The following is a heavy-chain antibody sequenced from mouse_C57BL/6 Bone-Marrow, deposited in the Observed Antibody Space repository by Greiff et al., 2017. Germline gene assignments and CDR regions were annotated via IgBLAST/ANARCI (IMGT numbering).Heavy chain of an antibody. D-gene: IGHD1-1*01. J-gene: IGHJ1*03. CDR1: GYTFTSYG. Sequence: QVQLQQSGAELARPGASVKLSCKASGYTFTSYGISWVKQRTGQGLEWIGDIYPGSGNTYYNEKFKGKATLTADKSSSTAYMELRSLTSEDSAVYFCIITTVVARYWYFDVWGTGTTVTVSS. V-gene: IGHV1-81*01. CDR3: IITTVVARYWYFDV. CDR2: IYPGSGNT.